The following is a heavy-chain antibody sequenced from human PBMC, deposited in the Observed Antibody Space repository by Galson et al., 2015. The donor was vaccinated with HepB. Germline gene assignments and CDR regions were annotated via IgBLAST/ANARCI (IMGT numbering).Heavy chain of an antibody. CDR1: GYTFTGYY. Sequence: SVKVSCKASGYTFTGYYMHWVRQAPGQGLEWMGWINPNSGGTNYAQKFQGRVTMTRDTSISTAYMELSRLRSDDTAVYYCAREIDCSSTSCIGGRAFDIWGQGTMVTVSS. D-gene: IGHD2-2*01. J-gene: IGHJ3*02. CDR3: AREIDCSSTSCIGGRAFDI. V-gene: IGHV1-2*02. CDR2: INPNSGGT.